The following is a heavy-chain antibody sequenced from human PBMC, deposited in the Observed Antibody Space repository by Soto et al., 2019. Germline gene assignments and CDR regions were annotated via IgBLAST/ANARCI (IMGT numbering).Heavy chain of an antibody. Sequence: GESLKISCKGSGYSFTSYLIGWVRQMPGKGLEWMGIIYPGDSDTRYSPSFQGQVTISADKFISTAYLQWSSLKASDTAMYYCARQPGHELTTGDYWGQGTLVTVSS. CDR2: IYPGDSDT. J-gene: IGHJ4*02. CDR3: ARQPGHELTTGDY. CDR1: GYSFTSYL. V-gene: IGHV5-51*01. D-gene: IGHD4-17*01.